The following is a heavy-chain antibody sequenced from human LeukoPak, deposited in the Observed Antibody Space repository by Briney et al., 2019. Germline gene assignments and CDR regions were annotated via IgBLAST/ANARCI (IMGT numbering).Heavy chain of an antibody. V-gene: IGHV3-23*01. CDR2: VRGSGGST. D-gene: IGHD1-26*01. CDR3: AKGVGSGSYYDDH. CDR1: GFNFSSYA. Sequence: GGALRLSCAASGFNFSSYAMSWVRQAAGKGLEWVSGVRGSGGSTYYVDSVKGRFTISRDNSKNTLYLQMNSLRAEDTATYFCAKGVGSGSYYDDHWGQGTLVTVSS. J-gene: IGHJ4*02.